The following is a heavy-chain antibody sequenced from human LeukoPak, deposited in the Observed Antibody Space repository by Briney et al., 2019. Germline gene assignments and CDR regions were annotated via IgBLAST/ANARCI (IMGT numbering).Heavy chain of an antibody. CDR1: GFTFSSYG. D-gene: IGHD6-13*01. V-gene: IGHV3-30*02. CDR3: AKDGRLYSSSWFHQDY. J-gene: IGHJ4*02. Sequence: QTGGSLRLSCAASGFTFSSYGMHWVRQAPGKGLEWVAFIRYDGSNKYYADSVKGRFTISRDNSKNTLYLQMNSLRAEDTAVYYCAKDGRLYSSSWFHQDYWGQGTLVTVSS. CDR2: IRYDGSNK.